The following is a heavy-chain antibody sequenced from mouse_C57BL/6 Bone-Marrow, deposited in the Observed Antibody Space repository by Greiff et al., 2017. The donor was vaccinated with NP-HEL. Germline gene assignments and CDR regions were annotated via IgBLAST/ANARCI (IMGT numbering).Heavy chain of an antibody. Sequence: VQLQQSGAELARPGASVKLSCKASGYTFTSYGISWVKQRTGQGLEWIGEIYPRSGNTYYNEKFKGKATLTADKSSSTAYMELRSLTSEDSAVYFCARRAAQPDYFDYWGQGTTLTVSS. CDR3: ARRAAQPDYFDY. CDR1: GYTFTSYG. V-gene: IGHV1-81*01. J-gene: IGHJ2*01. D-gene: IGHD3-2*02. CDR2: IYPRSGNT.